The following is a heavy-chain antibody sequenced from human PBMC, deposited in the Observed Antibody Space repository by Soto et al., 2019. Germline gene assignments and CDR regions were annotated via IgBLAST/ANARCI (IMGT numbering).Heavy chain of an antibody. D-gene: IGHD2-15*01. CDR1: GFTLRSYA. V-gene: IGHV3-23*01. CDR2: LSRTGGSA. Sequence: EVQLLESGGGLVQPGGSLRLSCAASGFTLRSYAMSWFRQAPGKGLQWFSGLSRTGGSAYYAGSVKGRFTISRDYSKNHLYRQMNSLRAEDPAVYYCAIDGGPPGTTNWSFHIRGRGTLVTV. CDR3: AIDGGPPGTTNWSFHI. J-gene: IGHJ2*01.